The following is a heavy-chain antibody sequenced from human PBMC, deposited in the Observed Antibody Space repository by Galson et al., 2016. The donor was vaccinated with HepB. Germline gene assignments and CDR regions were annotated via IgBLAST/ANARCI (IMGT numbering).Heavy chain of an antibody. V-gene: IGHV1-18*01. CDR3: ARFWSGFLPDY. J-gene: IGHJ4*02. D-gene: IGHD3-3*01. CDR2: ISTHNGET. CDR1: GYIFTTYG. Sequence: SVKVSCKAPGYIFTTYGVGWVRQAPGQGLEWMGCISTHNGETTYSQKFQGRVIMTTDTSTSTVYMELRGLRSDDTAVYFCARFWSGFLPDYWGQGTLVIVSS.